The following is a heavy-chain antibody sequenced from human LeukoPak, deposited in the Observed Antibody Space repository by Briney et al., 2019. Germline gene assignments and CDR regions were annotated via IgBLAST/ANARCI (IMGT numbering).Heavy chain of an antibody. D-gene: IGHD2-2*02. V-gene: IGHV4-59*01. CDR3: ARIGGIPLGSFDI. J-gene: IGHJ3*02. Sequence: SETLSLTCTVSGGSISIYYWSWIRQPPGKGLEWIGYIYYSGSSYYNSALKSRVTISADTSKNQFSLRLSSVTAADTAVYYCARIGGIPLGSFDIWGQGTMVTVSS. CDR2: IYYSGSS. CDR1: GGSISIYY.